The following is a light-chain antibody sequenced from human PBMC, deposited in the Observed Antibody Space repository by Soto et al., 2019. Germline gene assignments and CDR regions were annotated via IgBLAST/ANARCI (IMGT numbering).Light chain of an antibody. V-gene: IGKV1-9*01. CDR3: QQYYSYLRT. CDR2: AAS. J-gene: IGKJ1*01. Sequence: IQLTQSPASLSASVGDRVTITCRASQGISSYLAWYQQKPGKAPKLLIYAASTLQSGVPSRFSGSGSGTDFTLTISCLQSEDFATYYCQQYYSYLRTFGQGTKVDIK. CDR1: QGISSY.